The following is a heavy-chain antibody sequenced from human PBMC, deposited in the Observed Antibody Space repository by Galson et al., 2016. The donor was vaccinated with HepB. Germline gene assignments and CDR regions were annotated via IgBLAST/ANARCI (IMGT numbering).Heavy chain of an antibody. CDR2: IYDSETT. V-gene: IGHV4-59*11. CDR3: ARTRSGGWFDY. Sequence: SETLSLTCTVSGGSISSHYWSWIRQPPGKGLEWIGYIYDSETTNYNPSLRSRVTISADTSKNQFSVKVTSVTAADTAVYYCARTRSGGWFDYWGQGTLVTVSS. D-gene: IGHD6-19*01. J-gene: IGHJ4*02. CDR1: GGSISSHY.